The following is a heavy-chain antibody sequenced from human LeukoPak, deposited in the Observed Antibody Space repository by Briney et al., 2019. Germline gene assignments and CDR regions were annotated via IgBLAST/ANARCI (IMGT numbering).Heavy chain of an antibody. V-gene: IGHV1-2*02. CDR2: INPNSGGT. Sequence: ASVKVSCKASGYTFTGYYMHWVRQAPGQGLEWTGWINPNSGGTNYAQKFQGRVTMTRDTSISTAYMELSRLRSDDTAVYYCARVEDTAKWTLNWYFDLWGRGTLVTVSS. J-gene: IGHJ2*01. CDR1: GYTFTGYY. CDR3: ARVEDTAKWTLNWYFDL. D-gene: IGHD5-18*01.